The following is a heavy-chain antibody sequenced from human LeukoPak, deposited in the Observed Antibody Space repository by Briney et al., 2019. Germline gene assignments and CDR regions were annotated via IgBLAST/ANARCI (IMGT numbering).Heavy chain of an antibody. V-gene: IGHV4-34*01. J-gene: IGHJ3*02. CDR3: ASVLEWFAFDAFDI. CDR2: INHSGST. D-gene: IGHD3-3*01. CDR1: GGSFSGYY. Sequence: SETLSLTCAVYGGSFSGYYWSWIRQPPGKGLGWIGEINHSGSTNYNPSLKSRVTISADTSKNQFSLKLSSVTAADTAVYYCASVLEWFAFDAFDIWGQGTMVTVSS.